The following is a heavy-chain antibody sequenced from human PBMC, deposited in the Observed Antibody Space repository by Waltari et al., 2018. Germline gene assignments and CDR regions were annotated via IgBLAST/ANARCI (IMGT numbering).Heavy chain of an antibody. D-gene: IGHD3-10*02. V-gene: IGHV1-3*01. J-gene: IGHJ6*02. CDR2: INAGNGYT. CDR1: GYLISNYA. CDR3: ARSRADLIDVDYGMDV. Sequence: QAQLVQSGAEVQKPGAPVRVSCKAPGYLISNYAIHWVRQAHGQGLEWMGGINAGNGYTQYSQKFHGRVTITRDTSASTAYMEMGSLRSEDTAVFYCARSRADLIDVDYGMDVWGQGTTVTVSS.